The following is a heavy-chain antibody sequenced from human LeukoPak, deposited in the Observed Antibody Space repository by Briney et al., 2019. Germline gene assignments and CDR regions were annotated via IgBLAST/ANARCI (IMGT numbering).Heavy chain of an antibody. Sequence: ASVKVSCKASGYTFTSYYMHWVRQAPGQGLEWMGIINPSGGSTSYAQKFQGRVTITRDTSASTAYMELSSLRSEDTAVYYCARDHGSSKEDDAFDIWGQGTMVTVSS. J-gene: IGHJ3*02. V-gene: IGHV1-46*01. CDR2: INPSGGST. CDR1: GYTFTSYY. CDR3: ARDHGSSKEDDAFDI. D-gene: IGHD6-13*01.